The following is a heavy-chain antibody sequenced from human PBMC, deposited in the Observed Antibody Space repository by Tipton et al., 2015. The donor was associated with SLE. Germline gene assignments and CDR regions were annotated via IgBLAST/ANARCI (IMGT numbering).Heavy chain of an antibody. Sequence: TLSLTCTVSGASISSYYWSWIRQPPGKGLEWIGYIFYIGSTNYNPSLKSRVTISVDTSKNQFSLKLSSVTAADTAVYYCASRGSWSGTDAFDIWGQGTMVTVSS. CDR1: GASISSYY. CDR3: ASRGSWSGTDAFDI. D-gene: IGHD6-13*01. J-gene: IGHJ3*02. V-gene: IGHV4-59*08. CDR2: IFYIGST.